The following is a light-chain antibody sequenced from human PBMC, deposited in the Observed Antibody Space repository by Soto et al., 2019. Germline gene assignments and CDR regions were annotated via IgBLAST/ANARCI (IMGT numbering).Light chain of an antibody. Sequence: DIVMTQSPDSLAVSLGERATINCKSSQSVLYNSNNKNYLAWYQQKPGQPPKLLFYWASARESGVPDRFSGSGSGTDFTLTISSLQAEDVGVYYCMQALQTPLTFGGGTKVEIK. CDR2: WAS. CDR3: MQALQTPLT. CDR1: QSVLYNSNNKNY. J-gene: IGKJ4*01. V-gene: IGKV4-1*01.